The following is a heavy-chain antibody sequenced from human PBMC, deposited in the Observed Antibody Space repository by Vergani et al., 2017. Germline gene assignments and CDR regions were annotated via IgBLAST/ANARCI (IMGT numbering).Heavy chain of an antibody. J-gene: IGHJ4*02. CDR3: TLNDCGGDCYFSGY. CDR2: IRSKTYGGTI. V-gene: IGHV3-49*04. CDR1: GFTLSSHA. Sequence: VQLEESGGGVVQPGRSLRLSCAGSGFTLSSHAMHWVRQAPGKGLEWVGFIRSKTYGGTIEYAASVKGRFTISRDDSKSIAYLQMNSLKTEDTAVYYCTLNDCGGDCYFSGYWGQGTLVTVSS. D-gene: IGHD2-21*02.